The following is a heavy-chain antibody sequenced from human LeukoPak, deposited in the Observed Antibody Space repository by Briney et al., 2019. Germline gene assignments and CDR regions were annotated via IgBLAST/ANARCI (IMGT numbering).Heavy chain of an antibody. CDR1: GFSFSSNW. CDR2: INSDGSST. D-gene: IGHD1-14*01. J-gene: IGHJ4*02. Sequence: GGSLRLSCAASGFSFSSNWMHWVRQVPGKGLVRVSRINSDGSSTRYADSVKGRFTISRDNAKNTLYLQMSSLRAEDTAVYLCAREAGNYFDYWGQGTVVTVSS. CDR3: AREAGNYFDY. V-gene: IGHV3-74*01.